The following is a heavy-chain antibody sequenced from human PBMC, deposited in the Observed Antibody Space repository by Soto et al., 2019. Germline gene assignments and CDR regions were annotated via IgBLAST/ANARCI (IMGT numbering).Heavy chain of an antibody. CDR3: ARGRGPYYDFWSGSLEYYYYFMDV. CDR1: GFTFSSYA. Sequence: GGSLRLSCAASGFTFSSYAMHWVRQAPGKGLEYVSAISSNGGSTYYANSVKGRFTISRDNSKNTLYLQMGSLRAEDMAVYYCARGRGPYYDFWSGSLEYYYYFMDVWGKGTTVIVSS. D-gene: IGHD3-3*01. V-gene: IGHV3-64*01. CDR2: ISSNGGST. J-gene: IGHJ6*03.